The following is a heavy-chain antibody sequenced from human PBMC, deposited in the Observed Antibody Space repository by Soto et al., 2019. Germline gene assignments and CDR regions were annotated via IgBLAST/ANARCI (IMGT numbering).Heavy chain of an antibody. Sequence: GASVNVSCKASGYTFITCGISWVRQAPGQGLEWMGWISSYNGNTKYSQKFQGRVTITRDTSASTAYMELSSLRSEDTAVYYCARGLNGYSHYFDYWGQGTLVTVSS. J-gene: IGHJ4*02. CDR2: ISSYNGNT. V-gene: IGHV1-18*01. CDR3: ARGLNGYSHYFDY. D-gene: IGHD5-18*01. CDR1: GYTFITCG.